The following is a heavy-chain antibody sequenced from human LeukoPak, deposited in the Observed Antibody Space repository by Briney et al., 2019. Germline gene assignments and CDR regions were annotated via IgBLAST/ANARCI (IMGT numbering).Heavy chain of an antibody. D-gene: IGHD3-22*01. V-gene: IGHV4-38-2*02. Sequence: SETLSLTCTVSGYSISSGYYWGWIRQPPGKGLEWIGSIYHSGSTYYNPSLKSQVTISVDTSKDQFSLKLSSVTAADTAVYYCASLSGYQLGTFDYWGQGTLVTVSS. CDR3: ASLSGYQLGTFDY. CDR1: GYSISSGYY. J-gene: IGHJ4*02. CDR2: IYHSGST.